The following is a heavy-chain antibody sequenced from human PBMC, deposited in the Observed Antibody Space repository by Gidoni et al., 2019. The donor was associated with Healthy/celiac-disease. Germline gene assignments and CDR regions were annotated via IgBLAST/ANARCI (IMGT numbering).Heavy chain of an antibody. CDR3: ARHLGVVGATLYYYYGMDV. J-gene: IGHJ6*02. CDR2: IYPGDSDT. Sequence: EVQLVQSGAEVKKPGESLKTSCKGSAYSFTSYWIRWVRQMPGKGLEWMGIIYPGDSDTRYSPSFQGQVTISADKSISTAYLQWSSLKASDTAMYYCARHLGVVGATLYYYYGMDVWGQGTTVTVSS. D-gene: IGHD1-26*01. CDR1: AYSFTSYW. V-gene: IGHV5-51*01.